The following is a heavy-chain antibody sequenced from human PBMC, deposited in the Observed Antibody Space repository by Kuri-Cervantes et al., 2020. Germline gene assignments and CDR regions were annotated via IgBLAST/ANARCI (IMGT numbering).Heavy chain of an antibody. Sequence: GGSLRLSCAASGFTFSSYAMHWVRQAPGKGLEWVAVISYDGSNKYHADSVKGRFTISRDNSKNTLYLQMNSLRAENTAVYYCARGVFKWLRSQTYYFDYWGQGTLVTVSS. CDR2: ISYDGSNK. J-gene: IGHJ4*02. D-gene: IGHD5-12*01. CDR3: ARGVFKWLRSQTYYFDY. CDR1: GFTFSSYA. V-gene: IGHV3-30-3*02.